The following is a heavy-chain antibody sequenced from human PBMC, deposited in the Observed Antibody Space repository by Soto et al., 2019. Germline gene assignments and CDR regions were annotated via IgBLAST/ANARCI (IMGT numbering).Heavy chain of an antibody. CDR3: ARAPGYSSSWTPIYYYYYMDV. J-gene: IGHJ6*03. V-gene: IGHV1-18*01. Sequence: ASVKVSCKASGYTFTSYGISWVRQAPGQGLEWMGWISAYNGNTNYAQKLQGRVTMTTDTSTSTAYMELRSLRSDDTAVYYCARAPGYSSSWTPIYYYYYMDVWGKGTTVTVSS. CDR2: ISAYNGNT. CDR1: GYTFTSYG. D-gene: IGHD6-13*01.